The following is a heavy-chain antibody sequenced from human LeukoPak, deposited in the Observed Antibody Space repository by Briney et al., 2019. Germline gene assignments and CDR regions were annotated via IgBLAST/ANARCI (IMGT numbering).Heavy chain of an antibody. J-gene: IGHJ4*02. V-gene: IGHV4-59*08. CDR1: GGSISRYY. D-gene: IGHD2-2*01. CDR3: ARHRIVVVPAAISPYYFDY. Sequence: ASETLSLTCTVSGGSISRYYWSWIRQPPGKGLEWIGYISYSGSTNYNPSLKSRVTISIDTSKNQFSLKLSSVTAADTAVYYCARHRIVVVPAAISPYYFDYWGQGTLVTVSS. CDR2: ISYSGST.